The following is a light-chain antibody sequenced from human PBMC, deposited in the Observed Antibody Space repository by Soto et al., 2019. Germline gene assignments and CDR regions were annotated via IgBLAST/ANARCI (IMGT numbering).Light chain of an antibody. J-gene: IGKJ2*01. CDR3: QQYGSSSYT. V-gene: IGKV3-20*01. CDR2: AAS. Sequence: EIVLTQSPGTLSLSPGERATLSCRASQSISSSYLAWYQQKPGQAPRLLIYAASSRATGIPDRFSGSGSGTDFTLTISRLEPDDFAADYWQQYGSSSYTFGQGTQLEIK. CDR1: QSISSSY.